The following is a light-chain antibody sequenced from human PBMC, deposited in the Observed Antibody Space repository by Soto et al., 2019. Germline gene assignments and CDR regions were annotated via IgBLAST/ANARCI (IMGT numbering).Light chain of an antibody. J-gene: IGKJ1*01. CDR3: QQFERSVT. V-gene: IGKV3-20*01. Sequence: EIVLTQSPGSLSLSPGETATLSCRSSQSISSTFFAWYQQKPGQAPRLLIYGASRRATGIPDRFTGSGSGTDFTLTIRRLEPDDFALYYCQQFERSVTFGLGTKVEIK. CDR2: GAS. CDR1: QSISSTF.